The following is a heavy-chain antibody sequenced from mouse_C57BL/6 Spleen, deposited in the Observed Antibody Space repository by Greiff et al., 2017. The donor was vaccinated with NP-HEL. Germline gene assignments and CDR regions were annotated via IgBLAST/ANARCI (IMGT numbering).Heavy chain of an antibody. Sequence: VQLQQSGAELVKPGASVKLSCKASGYTFTSYWMHWVKQRPGQGLEWIGMIHPKSGSTNYNEKFKSKATLTVDKSSSTAYMQLSSLTSEDSAVYYCARGTTVVADYWGQGTTLTVSS. CDR2: IHPKSGST. CDR1: GYTFTSYW. CDR3: ARGTTVVADY. V-gene: IGHV1-64*01. D-gene: IGHD1-1*01. J-gene: IGHJ2*01.